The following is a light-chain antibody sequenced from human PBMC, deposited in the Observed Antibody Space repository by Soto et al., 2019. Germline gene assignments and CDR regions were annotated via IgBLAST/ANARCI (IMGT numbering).Light chain of an antibody. CDR3: QQYESFSGT. CDR1: ERVTNY. J-gene: IGKJ4*02. CDR2: AAS. V-gene: IGKV3-15*01. Sequence: DILLTQSPGSLSLCPGERATLSCRASERVTNYLAWYQQKPGQAPRLLIYAASTRAAGIPARFSGSGSGTEFTPIISNLQPDDVATYYCQQYESFSGTFGAGTKVDI.